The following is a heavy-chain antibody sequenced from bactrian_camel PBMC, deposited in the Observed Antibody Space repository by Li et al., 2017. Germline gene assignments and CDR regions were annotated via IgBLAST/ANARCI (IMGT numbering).Heavy chain of an antibody. D-gene: IGHD6*01. J-gene: IGHJ4*01. V-gene: IGHV3S1*01. CDR1: GYTYSSIC. Sequence: VQLVESGGGSVQPGGSLRLSCAASGYTYSSICMGWFRQAPGKEREAVATVYIAYRPEDQRTYYVDFVKGRFTISRDNAKNTLYLQLNSLKTEDTAMYYCKRDGLDNDSIQRRGRGTQVTVS. CDR2: VYIAYRPEDQRT.